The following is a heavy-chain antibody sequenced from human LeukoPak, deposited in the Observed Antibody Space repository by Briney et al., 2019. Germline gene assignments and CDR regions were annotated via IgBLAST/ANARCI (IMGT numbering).Heavy chain of an antibody. V-gene: IGHV3-23*01. Sequence: GGSLRLSCAASGFTFSSYAMSWVRQAPGKGLEWVSAISGSGVSTYYADSVKGRFTISRDNSKNTLYLQMNSLRAEDTAVYYCAKGGLYIVVVTAIHWWGLGTLVTVSS. D-gene: IGHD2-21*02. CDR1: GFTFSSYA. CDR3: AKGGLYIVVVTAIHW. J-gene: IGHJ4*02. CDR2: ISGSGVST.